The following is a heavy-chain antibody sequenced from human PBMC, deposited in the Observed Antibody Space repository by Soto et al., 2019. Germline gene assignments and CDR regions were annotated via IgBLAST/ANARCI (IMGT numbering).Heavy chain of an antibody. CDR1: GYTFTNYG. CDR2: ISAYNDDT. Sequence: QVQLVQSGAEVKKPGASVKVSCKASGYTFTNYGISWVRQAPGQGLEWMGWISAYNDDTKYAQKFQDRVTMTTETSTSTAYLDLRTLRSDDTSVYFCARDTPDYNFSAGASGVYYFDLWGQGTLVTVSS. D-gene: IGHD3-3*01. V-gene: IGHV1-18*01. J-gene: IGHJ4*02. CDR3: ARDTPDYNFSAGASGVYYFDL.